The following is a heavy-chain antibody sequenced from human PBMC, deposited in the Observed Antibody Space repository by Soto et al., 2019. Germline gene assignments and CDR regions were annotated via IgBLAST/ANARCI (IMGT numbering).Heavy chain of an antibody. V-gene: IGHV1-58*01. CDR1: GFTFTSSA. CDR2: IVVGSGNT. J-gene: IGHJ6*02. CDR3: AADRMGTPYYYGSGSYYNRQPYYSYGMDV. D-gene: IGHD3-10*01. Sequence: GASVKVSCKASGFTFTSSAVQWVRQARGQRLEWIGWIVVGSGNTNYAQKFQERVTITRDMSTSTAYMELSSLRSEDTAVYYCAADRMGTPYYYGSGSYYNRQPYYSYGMDVWGQGTTVTVSS.